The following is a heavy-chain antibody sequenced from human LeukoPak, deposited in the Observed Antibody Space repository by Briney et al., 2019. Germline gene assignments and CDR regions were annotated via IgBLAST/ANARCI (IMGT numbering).Heavy chain of an antibody. V-gene: IGHV4-4*02. CDR3: ARDSSGYSSGGLY. CDR2: IYHSGST. D-gene: IGHD6-19*01. CDR1: GGSISSSNW. Sequence: SETLSLTCAVPGGSISSSNWWSWVRQPPGKGLEWIGEIYHSGSTNYNPSLKSRVTISVDKSKNQFSLKLSSVTAADTAVYYCARDSSGYSSGGLYWGQGTLVTVSS. J-gene: IGHJ4*02.